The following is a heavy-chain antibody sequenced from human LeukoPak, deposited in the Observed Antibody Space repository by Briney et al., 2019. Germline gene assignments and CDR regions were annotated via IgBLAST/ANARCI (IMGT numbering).Heavy chain of an antibody. J-gene: IGHJ6*02. Sequence: GRSLRFSCAATGFTVSSNSMNWVRQAPGKGLEWVSVKTGGGTHYGDSVKGRFIVSRDSSTTVSLQMNNLRAEDTAVYFCARGQEVFSSPWQWGPKKKYHYTSMDVWGQGTTVTVSS. CDR1: GFTVSSNS. D-gene: IGHD2-2*01. CDR3: ARGQEVFSSPWQWGPKKKYHYTSMDV. V-gene: IGHV3-66*01. CDR2: KTGGGT.